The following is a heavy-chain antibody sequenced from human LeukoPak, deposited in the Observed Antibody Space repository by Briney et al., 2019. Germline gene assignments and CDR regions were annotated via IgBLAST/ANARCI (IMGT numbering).Heavy chain of an antibody. Sequence: GGSLRLPCAASGFTFSTYAMSWVRQAPGKGPEWVSTISGSGGSTYYADSVKGRFTISRDNSKNTLYLQMNSLRAEDTAVYYCTRRGATGIDYWGQGTLVTVSS. CDR2: ISGSGGST. V-gene: IGHV3-23*01. J-gene: IGHJ4*02. CDR3: TRRGATGIDY. D-gene: IGHD5-12*01. CDR1: GFTFSTYA.